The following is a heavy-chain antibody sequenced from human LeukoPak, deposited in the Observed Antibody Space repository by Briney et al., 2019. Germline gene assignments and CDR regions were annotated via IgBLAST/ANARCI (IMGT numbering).Heavy chain of an antibody. CDR1: GGSMYTTSYY. J-gene: IGHJ4*02. CDR2: IYYSGST. D-gene: IGHD6-6*01. CDR3: ARDLRAYSSSSGAFDI. Sequence: PSETLSLTCTVSGGSMYTTSYYWGWIRQPPGKGLEWIGSIYYSGSTYYSPSLTSRVTISLDTSRNQFSLRLTSVTAADTAVYYCARDLRAYSSSSGAFDIWGQGTLVTVSS. V-gene: IGHV4-39*07.